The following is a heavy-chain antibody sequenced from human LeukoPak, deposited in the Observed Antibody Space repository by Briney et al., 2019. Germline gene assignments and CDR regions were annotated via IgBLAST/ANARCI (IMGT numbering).Heavy chain of an antibody. CDR1: GFTLSSYA. D-gene: IGHD3-22*01. CDR2: ISSNGDST. CDR3: VKGLRYYDSSDTFDY. V-gene: IGHV3-64D*06. Sequence: GGSLRLSCAASGFTLSSYAMHWVRQAPGKGLEYVSAISSNGDSTYYADSVKGRFTISRDNSKNTLYLQMSSLGAEDTAVYYCVKGLRYYDSSDTFDYWGQGTLVTVSS. J-gene: IGHJ4*02.